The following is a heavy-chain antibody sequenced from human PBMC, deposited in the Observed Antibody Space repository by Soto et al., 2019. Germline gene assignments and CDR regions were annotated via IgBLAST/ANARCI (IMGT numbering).Heavy chain of an antibody. D-gene: IGHD4-17*01. Sequence: QVQLVESGGGVVQPGRSLRLSCTASGFTFRNYGMHWVRQAPGKGLAWVAVISFDGNNEYYSGSVKGRFTISRDNFKDTLYLQMNSLRDEDKAVYYCAKYLLNTTVTTPGSWGKGTLVNVSS. J-gene: IGHJ5*02. CDR2: ISFDGNNE. CDR3: AKYLLNTTVTTPGS. CDR1: GFTFRNYG. V-gene: IGHV3-30*18.